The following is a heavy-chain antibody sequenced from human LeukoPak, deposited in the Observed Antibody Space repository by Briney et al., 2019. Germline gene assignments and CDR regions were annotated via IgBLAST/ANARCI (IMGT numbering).Heavy chain of an antibody. CDR3: AKDLGFSVGSTDFGAFDI. CDR1: GFTFNNYA. Sequence: GGSLRLSCAASGFTFNNYAMHWVRQAPGKGLEWVSLISGDADSTSYADSVKGRFTISRDSSKNSLYLQMHSLRTEDTALYYCAKDLGFSVGSTDFGAFDIWGQGTLVTVSS. D-gene: IGHD1-26*01. V-gene: IGHV3-43*02. CDR2: ISGDADST. J-gene: IGHJ3*02.